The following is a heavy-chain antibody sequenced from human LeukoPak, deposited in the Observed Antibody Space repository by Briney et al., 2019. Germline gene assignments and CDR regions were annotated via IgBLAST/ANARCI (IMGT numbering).Heavy chain of an antibody. CDR3: ARGKQQLVPRTFDY. CDR1: GFTFSSYA. D-gene: IGHD6-13*01. J-gene: IGHJ4*02. CDR2: ISGSGSNT. Sequence: GGSLRLSCAVPGFTFSSYAMSWVRQAPGKGLEWVSVISGSGSNTYYADSVKGRFTISRDNSKNTLYLQMNSLRGDDTAAYYCARGKQQLVPRTFDYWGQGTLVTVSS. V-gene: IGHV3-23*01.